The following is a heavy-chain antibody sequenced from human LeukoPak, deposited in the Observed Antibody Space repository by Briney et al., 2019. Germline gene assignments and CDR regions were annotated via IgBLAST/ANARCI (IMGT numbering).Heavy chain of an antibody. CDR1: GYSFTSYW. CDR3: ARPGYSSTLTAAFDI. CDR2: IYPGDSDT. V-gene: IGHV5-51*01. D-gene: IGHD2-2*01. J-gene: IGHJ3*02. Sequence: GESLKISCKGSGYSFTSYWIGWVRQMPGKGLEWMGIIYPGDSDTRYSPSFQGQVTISADKSISTAYLQWSSLKASDTAMYYCARPGYSSTLTAAFDIWGQGTMVTVSS.